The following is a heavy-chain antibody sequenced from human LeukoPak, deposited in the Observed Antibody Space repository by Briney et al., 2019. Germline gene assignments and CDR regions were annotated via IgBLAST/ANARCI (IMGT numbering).Heavy chain of an antibody. CDR1: GFTFNDYG. J-gene: IGHJ6*02. V-gene: IGHV3-48*04. Sequence: PGRSLRLSCAASGFTFNDYGMNWVRQVPGKGLEWVSYISGSSGNRYYADSVKGRFTISRDNAKNSLYLQMNSLRAEDTAVYYCARDFDYSSSWSVGMDVWGQGTTVTVTS. CDR2: ISGSSGNR. D-gene: IGHD6-13*01. CDR3: ARDFDYSSSWSVGMDV.